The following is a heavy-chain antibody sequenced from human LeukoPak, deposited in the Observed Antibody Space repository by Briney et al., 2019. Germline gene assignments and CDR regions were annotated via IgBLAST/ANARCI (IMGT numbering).Heavy chain of an antibody. CDR1: GFTFNDYY. D-gene: IGHD3-9*01. Sequence: GGSLRLSCAASGFTFNDYYMSWIRLAPGKGLEWLSYISDTGNTIYYANSVKGRFTISRDNAKNSLYLQMNSLRAEDTAVYYCARGMIPYYDILTGAGAFDIWGQGTMVTVSS. J-gene: IGHJ3*02. V-gene: IGHV3-11*04. CDR3: ARGMIPYYDILTGAGAFDI. CDR2: ISDTGNTI.